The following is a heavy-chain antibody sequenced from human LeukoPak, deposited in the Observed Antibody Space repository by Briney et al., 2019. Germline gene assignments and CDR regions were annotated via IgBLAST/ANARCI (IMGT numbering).Heavy chain of an antibody. J-gene: IGHJ4*02. CDR1: GVSFHNYY. D-gene: IGHD3-22*01. CDR3: ARDNYDSSGMDYFDR. CDR2: IWHSGIT. Sequence: PSETLSLTCTVSGVSFHNYYWSWIRQPPGKGLGWIANIWHSGITNYNPSLKSRVTISVDPSKNQFSLRLSSVTAADTAVYYCARDNYDSSGMDYFDRWGQGTLVTVAS. V-gene: IGHV4-59*12.